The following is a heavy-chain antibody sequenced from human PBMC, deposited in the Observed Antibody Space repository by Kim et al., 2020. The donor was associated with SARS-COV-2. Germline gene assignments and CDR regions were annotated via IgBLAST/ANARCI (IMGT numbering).Heavy chain of an antibody. Sequence: IYYSESPNHNPPLKSRVTKPVDTSKNQFSLKLRSVPAADTAVYYCARGFAYWGQGTLVTVSS. CDR3: ARGFAY. CDR2: IYYSESP. V-gene: IGHV4-59*09. J-gene: IGHJ4*02.